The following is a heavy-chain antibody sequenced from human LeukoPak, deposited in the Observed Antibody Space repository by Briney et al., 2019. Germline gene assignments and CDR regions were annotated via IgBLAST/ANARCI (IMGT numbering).Heavy chain of an antibody. V-gene: IGHV4-34*01. J-gene: IGHJ2*01. D-gene: IGHD4-17*01. Sequence: PSETLSLTCAVYGGSFSGYYWGWIRQPPGKGLEWIGEINHSGSTNYNPSLKSRVTISVDTSKNQFSLKLSSVTAADTAVYYCARATVTTVVTIWYFDLWGRGTLVTVSS. CDR2: INHSGST. CDR3: ARATVTTVVTIWYFDL. CDR1: GGSFSGYY.